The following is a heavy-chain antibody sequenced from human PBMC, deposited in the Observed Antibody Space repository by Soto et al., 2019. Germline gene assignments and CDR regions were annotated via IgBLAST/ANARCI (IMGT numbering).Heavy chain of an antibody. CDR3: AKDLGGDAWRFFDF. J-gene: IGHJ4*02. CDR2: ISYDGSNK. V-gene: IGHV3-30*18. CDR1: GFTFSSYG. D-gene: IGHD3-10*01. Sequence: GGSLRLSCAASGFTFSSYGMHWVRQAPGKGLEWVAVISYDGSNKYYADSVKGRFTISRDNSESTLYLQMNSLRAEDTAVYYCAKDLGGDAWRFFDFWGQGTLVTVSS.